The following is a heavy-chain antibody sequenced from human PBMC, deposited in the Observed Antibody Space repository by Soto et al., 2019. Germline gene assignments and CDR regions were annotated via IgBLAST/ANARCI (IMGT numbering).Heavy chain of an antibody. CDR1: GASINSGGYY. D-gene: IGHD2-21*02. J-gene: IGHJ4*02. Sequence: LSLTCTASGASINSGGYYWSWVRQLPGKGLEWIGYVYFSGSTHYNPSLESRVSISLDTSQNQFSLKLTSVSAADTAVYYCASGDAWGVLLACWGQGTLVTVSS. CDR3: ASGDAWGVLLAC. V-gene: IGHV4-31*03. CDR2: VYFSGST.